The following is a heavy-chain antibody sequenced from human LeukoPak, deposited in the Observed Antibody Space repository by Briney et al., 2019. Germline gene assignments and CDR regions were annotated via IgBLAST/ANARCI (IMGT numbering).Heavy chain of an antibody. CDR1: GLTFTSYA. Sequence: SLGSLRLSCAASGLTFTSYAMSSVCQAPRKGLEWVSAISGSGGSTYYADSVKGRFTISRDNSKNTLYLQMNSLRAEDTAVYYCAKDRQWRKYNWFDPWGQGTLVAVSS. J-gene: IGHJ5*02. D-gene: IGHD6-19*01. V-gene: IGHV3-23*01. CDR2: ISGSGGST. CDR3: AKDRQWRKYNWFDP.